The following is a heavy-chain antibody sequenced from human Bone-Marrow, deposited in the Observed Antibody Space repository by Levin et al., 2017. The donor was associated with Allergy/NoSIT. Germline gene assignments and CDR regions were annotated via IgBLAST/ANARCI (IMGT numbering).Heavy chain of an antibody. CDR3: ARDPEVHTLLRYFDY. V-gene: IGHV3-11*05. J-gene: IGHJ4*02. CDR1: GFTFSDYY. CDR2: ISSSSSYT. Sequence: GESLKISCAASGFTFSDYYMSWIRQAPGKGLECVSYISSSSSYTKYADSVKGRFTISRDSAKNSLYLQMNSLRAEDTAVYYCARDPEVHTLLRYFDYWGQGTLVTVSS. D-gene: IGHD3-9*01.